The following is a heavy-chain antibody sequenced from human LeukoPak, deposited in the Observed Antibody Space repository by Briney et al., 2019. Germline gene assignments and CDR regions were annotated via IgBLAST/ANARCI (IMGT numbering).Heavy chain of an antibody. CDR1: GGSFSGYY. CDR2: INHSGST. V-gene: IGHV4-34*01. Sequence: PSETLSLTCAVYGGSFSGYYWSWIRQPPGKGLEWIGEINHSGSTNYNPSLKSRVTISVDTSKNQFSLKLSSVTAADTAVYYCARGVFLPAKDYYDSSGSPPNWGQGTLVTVSS. J-gene: IGHJ4*02. CDR3: ARGVFLPAKDYYDSSGSPPN. D-gene: IGHD3-22*01.